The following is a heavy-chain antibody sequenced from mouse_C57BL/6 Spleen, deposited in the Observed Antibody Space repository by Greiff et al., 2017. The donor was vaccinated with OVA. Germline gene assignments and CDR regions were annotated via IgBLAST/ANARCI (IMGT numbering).Heavy chain of an antibody. V-gene: IGHV1-55*01. Sequence: QVQLQQSGAELVKPGASVKMSCKASGYTFTSYWITWVKQRPGQGLEWIGDIYPGSGSTNYNEKFKSKATLTVDTSSSTAYMQLSSLTSEDSAVYYCARTGDYTMITASYYYAMDYWGQGTSVTVSS. CDR1: GYTFTSYW. D-gene: IGHD2-4*01. CDR2: IYPGSGST. CDR3: ARTGDYTMITASYYYAMDY. J-gene: IGHJ4*01.